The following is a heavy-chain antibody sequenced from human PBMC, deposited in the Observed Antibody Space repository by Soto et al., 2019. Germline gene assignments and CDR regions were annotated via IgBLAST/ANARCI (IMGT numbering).Heavy chain of an antibody. CDR2: ISSSGSTI. V-gene: IGHV3-11*01. CDR1: GFTFSDYY. D-gene: IGHD6-19*01. Sequence: GGSLRLSCAASGFTFSDYYMSWIRQAPGKGLEWVSYISSSGSTIYYADSVKGRFTISRDNAKNSLYLQMNSLRAEDTAVYSCARAPNIAVAGTGGGGIWGQGTMVTVSS. J-gene: IGHJ3*02. CDR3: ARAPNIAVAGTGGGGI.